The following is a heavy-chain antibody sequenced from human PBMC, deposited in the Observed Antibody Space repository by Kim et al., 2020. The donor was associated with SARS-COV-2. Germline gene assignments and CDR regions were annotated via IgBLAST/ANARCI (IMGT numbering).Heavy chain of an antibody. Sequence: QKCQGRVTITADESTSTAYMERGSLRSEDTAVYYCARRDIVVVPYGMDVWGQGTTVTVSS. V-gene: IGHV1-69*01. J-gene: IGHJ6*02. CDR3: ARRDIVVVPYGMDV. D-gene: IGHD2-2*01.